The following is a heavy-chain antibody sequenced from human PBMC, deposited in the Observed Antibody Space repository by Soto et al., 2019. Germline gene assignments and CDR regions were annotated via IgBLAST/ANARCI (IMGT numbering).Heavy chain of an antibody. CDR1: GGTFSSYA. CDR2: IIPIFGTA. J-gene: IGHJ4*02. D-gene: IGHD3-22*01. CDR3: ARIPYDSSGYYYFYFDY. Sequence: SVKVSCKASGGTFSSYAISWVRQAPGQGLEWMGGIIPIFGTANYAQKFQGRVTITADESTSTAYMELSSLRSEDTAVYYCARIPYDSSGYYYFYFDYWGQGTLVTVSS. V-gene: IGHV1-69*13.